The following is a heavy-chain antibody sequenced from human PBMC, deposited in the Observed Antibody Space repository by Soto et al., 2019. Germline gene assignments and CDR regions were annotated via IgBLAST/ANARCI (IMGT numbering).Heavy chain of an antibody. D-gene: IGHD3-10*01. Sequence: SETLSLTCTVSGGSISSSSYYWGWIRQPPGKGLEWIGSIYYSGSTYYNPSLKSRVTISVDTSKNQFSLKLSSVTAADTAVYYYGSGSPYHDAFDIWGQGTMVTVSS. CDR3: GSGSPYHDAFDI. V-gene: IGHV4-39*01. J-gene: IGHJ3*02. CDR1: GGSISSSSYY. CDR2: IYYSGST.